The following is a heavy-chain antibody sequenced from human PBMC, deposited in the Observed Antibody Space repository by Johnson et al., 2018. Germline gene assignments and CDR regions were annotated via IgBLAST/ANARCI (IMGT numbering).Heavy chain of an antibody. D-gene: IGHD3-9*01. J-gene: IGHJ3*02. CDR3: VRTVNIDWRNAFHI. Sequence: VQLQESGGGLVQXGGSXRLXCAASGFTFSNYWMHWVRQASGKGLVWVSRINTDGINLGYADSVKGRFAISRDNAKQTLYLQMDSLRAEDTAVYYCVRTVNIDWRNAFHIWGQGTMVTVSS. CDR1: GFTFSNYW. CDR2: INTDGINL. V-gene: IGHV3-74*01.